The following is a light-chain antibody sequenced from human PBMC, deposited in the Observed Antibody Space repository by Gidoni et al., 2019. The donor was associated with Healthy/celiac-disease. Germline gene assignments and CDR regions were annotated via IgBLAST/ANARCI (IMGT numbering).Light chain of an antibody. V-gene: IGKV3-20*01. CDR1: QRVSSSY. J-gene: IGKJ1*01. CDR2: GAS. CDR3: QQYGSSPTWT. Sequence: EIVLTQSPGTLSLSPGERATLSCRASQRVSSSYLAWYQQKPGQAPRLLIYGASSRATGIPDRFSGSGSGTDFTLTISRLEPEDFAVYYCQQYGSSPTWTFXQXTKVEIK.